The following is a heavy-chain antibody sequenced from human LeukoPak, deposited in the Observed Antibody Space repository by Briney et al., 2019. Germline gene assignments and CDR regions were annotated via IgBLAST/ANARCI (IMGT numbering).Heavy chain of an antibody. J-gene: IGHJ4*02. D-gene: IGHD2-2*01. CDR1: GGTFSSYA. Sequence: ASVKVSCKASGGTFSSYAISWVRQAPGKGLEWMGGFNPEDGETIYAQKFQGRVTMTRNTSISTAYMELSSLRSEDTAVYYCARGVWVVPAGKRYYFDYWGQGTLVTVSS. CDR2: FNPEDGET. V-gene: IGHV1-8*02. CDR3: ARGVWVVPAGKRYYFDY.